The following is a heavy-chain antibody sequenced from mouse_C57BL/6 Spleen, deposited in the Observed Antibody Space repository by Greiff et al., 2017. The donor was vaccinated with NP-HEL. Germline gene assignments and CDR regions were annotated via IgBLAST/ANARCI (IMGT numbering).Heavy chain of an antibody. CDR3: ARVLLLRSLYYFDD. CDR2: INYDGSST. V-gene: IGHV5-16*01. CDR1: GFTFSDYY. D-gene: IGHD1-1*01. Sequence: EVKVEESEGGLVQPGSSMKLSCTASGFTFSDYYMAWVRQVPEKGLEWVANINYDGSSTYYLDSLKSRFIISRDNAKNILYLQMSSLKSEDTATYYCARVLLLRSLYYFDDWGQGTTPTVSS. J-gene: IGHJ2*01.